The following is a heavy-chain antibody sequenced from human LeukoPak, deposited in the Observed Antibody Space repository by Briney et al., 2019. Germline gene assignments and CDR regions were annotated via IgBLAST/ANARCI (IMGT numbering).Heavy chain of an antibody. CDR2: INPSGGST. CDR3: ARDSGAAAGSEPLFDY. CDR1: GYTFTSYY. D-gene: IGHD6-13*01. V-gene: IGHV1-46*01. J-gene: IGHJ4*02. Sequence: GASVKVSCKASGYTFTSYYMHWVRQAPGLGLEWMGIINPSGGSTSYAQKFQGRVTMTRDTSTSTVYMELSSLRSEDTAVYYCARDSGAAAGSEPLFDYWGQGTLVSVSS.